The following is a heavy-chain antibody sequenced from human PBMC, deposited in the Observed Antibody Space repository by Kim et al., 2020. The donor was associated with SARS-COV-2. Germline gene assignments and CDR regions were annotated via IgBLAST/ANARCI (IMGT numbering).Heavy chain of an antibody. CDR3: ARVRIAAAQYYFDY. J-gene: IGHJ4*02. Sequence: NPSLKSRVTISVDTSKNQFSLKLSSVTAADTAVYYCARVRIAAAQYYFDYWGQGTLVTVSS. V-gene: IGHV4-59*01. D-gene: IGHD6-13*01.